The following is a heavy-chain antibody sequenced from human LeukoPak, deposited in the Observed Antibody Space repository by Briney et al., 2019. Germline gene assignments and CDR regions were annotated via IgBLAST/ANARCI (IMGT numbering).Heavy chain of an antibody. D-gene: IGHD6-19*01. V-gene: IGHV3-48*01. Sequence: GSLRLSCAASGFTFSSYSMNWVRQAPGKGLEWVSYISSSSSTIYYADSVKGRFTISRDNAKNSLYLQMNSLRAEDTAVYYCARGTPSSSGWLYYGMDVWGQGTTVTVSS. CDR3: ARGTPSSSGWLYYGMDV. J-gene: IGHJ6*02. CDR1: GFTFSSYS. CDR2: ISSSSSTI.